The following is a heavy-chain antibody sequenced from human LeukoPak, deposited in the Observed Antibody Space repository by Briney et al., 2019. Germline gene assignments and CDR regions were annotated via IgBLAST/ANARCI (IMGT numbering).Heavy chain of an antibody. J-gene: IGHJ4*02. CDR1: GFSFNGYW. Sequence: GGSLRLSCIVSGFSFNGYWMSWGRQAPGRGLEWVANMKHDGSEEDYVDSVKGRFTISRDNAKNSLFLQMNSLRAEDTAVYYCERAKWDLLRPATPAFDYWGQGTQVTVSS. CDR2: MKHDGSEE. V-gene: IGHV3-7*04. D-gene: IGHD1-26*01. CDR3: ERAKWDLLRPATPAFDY.